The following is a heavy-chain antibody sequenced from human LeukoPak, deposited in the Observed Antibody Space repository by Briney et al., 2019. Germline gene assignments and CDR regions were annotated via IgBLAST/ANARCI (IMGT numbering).Heavy chain of an antibody. V-gene: IGHV1-8*01. Sequence: ASVKVSCKASGYTFTSYDINWVRQATGQGLEWMGWMNPNSGNTGYAQKFQGRVTMTRNTSISTAYMELSSLRSEDTAVYYRARAKRDYYGSGSNFDYWGQGTLVTVSS. CDR3: ARAKRDYYGSGSNFDY. CDR1: GYTFTSYD. J-gene: IGHJ4*02. CDR2: MNPNSGNT. D-gene: IGHD3-10*01.